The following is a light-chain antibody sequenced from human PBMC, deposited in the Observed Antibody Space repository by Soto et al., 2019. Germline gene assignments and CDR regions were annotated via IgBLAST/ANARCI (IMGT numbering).Light chain of an antibody. CDR1: TGDVGDYNY. Sequence: QSALTQPRSVSGSPGQSVTISCTATTGDVGDYNYVSWYQQHPGKAPKLIIYDVNKRPSGVPDRFSGSKSGNTASLTISGLRTEDEADYHCCSYAGSYTLVFGGGTKLTVL. CDR3: CSYAGSYTLV. J-gene: IGLJ3*02. CDR2: DVN. V-gene: IGLV2-11*01.